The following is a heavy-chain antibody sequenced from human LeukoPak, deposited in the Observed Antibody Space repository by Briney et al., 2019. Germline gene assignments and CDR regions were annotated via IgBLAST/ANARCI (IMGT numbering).Heavy chain of an antibody. CDR3: AREGGSGWPEYFQH. CDR2: ISSSSSYI. J-gene: IGHJ1*01. CDR1: GFTFSSYS. Sequence: GGSLRLSCAASGFTFSSYSMNWVRQAPGKGLEWVSSISSSSSYIYYADSVKGRFTISRDNAKNSLYLQMNSLRAEDTAVYYCAREGGSGWPEYFQHWGQGTLVTVSS. V-gene: IGHV3-21*01. D-gene: IGHD6-19*01.